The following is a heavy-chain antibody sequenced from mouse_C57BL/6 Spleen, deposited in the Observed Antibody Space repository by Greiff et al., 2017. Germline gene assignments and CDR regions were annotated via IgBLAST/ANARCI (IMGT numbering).Heavy chain of an antibody. CDR1: GFTFTDYY. Sequence: EVHLQQSGAGLVQPGASLKLSCAASGFTFTDYYMYWVRQTPEKSLEWVAYISTGGGGTYYPDTVKGRFTISRDNAKNTRYLQLSRLMSEDTAMYYCAREPLTGSYFDDWGQGTTLTVSS. V-gene: IGHV5-12*01. D-gene: IGHD4-1*01. CDR3: AREPLTGSYFDD. CDR2: ISTGGGGT. J-gene: IGHJ2*01.